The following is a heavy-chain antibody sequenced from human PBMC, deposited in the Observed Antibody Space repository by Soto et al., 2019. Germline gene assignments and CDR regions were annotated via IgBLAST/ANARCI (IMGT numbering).Heavy chain of an antibody. CDR3: ARDPPRYSGYPLSGYSSGPAFDY. CDR2: ISAYNGNT. CDR1: GYTFTSYG. V-gene: IGHV1-18*01. Sequence: WASVKVSCKASGYTFTSYGISWVRQAPGQGLEWMGWISAYNGNTNYAQKLQGRVTLTTDTSTSTAYMELRSLRSDDTAVYYCARDPPRYSGYPLSGYSSGPAFDYWGQGTLVTVSS. D-gene: IGHD6-19*01. J-gene: IGHJ4*02.